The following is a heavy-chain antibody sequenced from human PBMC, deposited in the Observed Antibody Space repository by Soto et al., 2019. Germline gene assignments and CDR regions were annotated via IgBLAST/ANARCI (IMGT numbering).Heavy chain of an antibody. D-gene: IGHD5-12*01. V-gene: IGHV3-7*01. CDR3: ARVAWLRLEPGAFDI. CDR2: IKQDGSEK. CDR1: GFTFSSYW. J-gene: IGHJ3*02. Sequence: EVQLVESGGGLVQPGGSLRLSCAASGFTFSSYWMSWVRQAPGKGLEWVANIKQDGSEKYYVDSVKGRFTISRDNAKNSLYLQMNSLRAEDTAVYYCARVAWLRLEPGAFDIWGQGTMVTVSS.